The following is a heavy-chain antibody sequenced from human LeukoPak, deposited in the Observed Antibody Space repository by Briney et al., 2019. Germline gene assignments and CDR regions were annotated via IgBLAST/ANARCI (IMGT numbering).Heavy chain of an antibody. D-gene: IGHD6-25*01. Sequence: SETLSLTCAVYGGSFSGYYWSWIRQHPGKGLEWIGYIYYSGSTYYNPSLKSRVTISVDTSKNQFSLKLSSVTAADTAVYYCARVGAAASYGMDVWGQGTTVTVSS. CDR1: GGSFSGYY. CDR3: ARVGAAASYGMDV. J-gene: IGHJ6*02. CDR2: IYYSGST. V-gene: IGHV4-31*11.